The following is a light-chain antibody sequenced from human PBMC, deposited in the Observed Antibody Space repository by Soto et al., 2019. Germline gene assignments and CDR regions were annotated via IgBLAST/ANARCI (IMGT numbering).Light chain of an antibody. Sequence: EIVLSQSPGTLSLSPGERATLSCRASQTVGNNYVAWYQQKPGQAPRLLIHSASNRATGIPDRFRGSGSGTEFSLTISRLEPEDVAVYFCHQHAAAPLTFGPGTKVNVK. CDR3: HQHAAAPLT. J-gene: IGKJ3*01. V-gene: IGKV3-20*01. CDR2: SAS. CDR1: QTVGNNY.